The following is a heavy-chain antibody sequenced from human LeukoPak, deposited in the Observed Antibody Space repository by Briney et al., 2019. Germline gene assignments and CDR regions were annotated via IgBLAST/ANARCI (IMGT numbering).Heavy chain of an antibody. CDR2: IYYSGST. V-gene: IGHV4-30-4*01. J-gene: IGHJ4*02. CDR3: ATQFLGYCSGGSCFDY. CDR1: GGSISSGDYY. Sequence: SQTLSLTCTVSGGSISSGDYYWSWIRQLPGKGLEWIGYIYYSGSTYYNPSLKSRVTISVDTSKNQFSLKLSSVTAADTAVYYCATQFLGYCSGGSCFDYWGQGTLVTVSS. D-gene: IGHD2-15*01.